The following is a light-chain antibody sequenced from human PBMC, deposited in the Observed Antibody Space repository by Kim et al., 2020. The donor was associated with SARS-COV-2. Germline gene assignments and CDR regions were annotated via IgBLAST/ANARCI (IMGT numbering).Light chain of an antibody. J-gene: IGKJ4*01. V-gene: IGKV4-1*01. CDR2: WAT. CDR1: QSLLYRSNNRDY. CDR3: QQYLRSPLT. Sequence: ATINCKSSQSLLYRSNNRDYLAWYQQKVGQPPKLLIYWATTRQYGVPERFSGSGSGTDFTLTISSLQAEDVAVYYCQQYLRSPLTFGGGTKVDIK.